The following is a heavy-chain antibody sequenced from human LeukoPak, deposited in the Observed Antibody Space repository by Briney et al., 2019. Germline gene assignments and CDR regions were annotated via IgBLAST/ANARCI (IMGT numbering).Heavy chain of an antibody. CDR1: GFTFSSYS. CDR2: ISSSSSTI. Sequence: PGGSLRLSCAASGFTFSSYSMNWVRQAPGKGLEWVSYISSSSSTIYYADSVKGRFTISRDNAKNSLYLQMNSLRAEDTAVYYCARTPTYYYGSGTYPSYYYYYYMDVWGKGTTVTVSS. D-gene: IGHD3-10*01. V-gene: IGHV3-48*01. CDR3: ARTPTYYYGSGTYPSYYYYYYMDV. J-gene: IGHJ6*03.